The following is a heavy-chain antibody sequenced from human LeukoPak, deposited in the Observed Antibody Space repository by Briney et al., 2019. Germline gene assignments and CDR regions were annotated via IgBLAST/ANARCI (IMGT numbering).Heavy chain of an antibody. V-gene: IGHV4-61*02. CDR2: IYTGGSI. Sequence: SETLSLTCSVSGGSISTVSYYWNWIRQPAGKGLEWIGCIYTGGSINYNPSVTSRVTISMDRSKNQFSLQLNSVTAADTAVYYCAAGGDEFAYWGQGTLVTVSS. CDR1: GGSISTVSYY. CDR3: AAGGDEFAY. D-gene: IGHD3-10*01. J-gene: IGHJ4*02.